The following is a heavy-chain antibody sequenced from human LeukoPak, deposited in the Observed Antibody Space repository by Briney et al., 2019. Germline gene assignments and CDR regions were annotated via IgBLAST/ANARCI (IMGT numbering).Heavy chain of an antibody. J-gene: IGHJ4*02. CDR1: GGSISGYY. V-gene: IGHV4-34*01. D-gene: IGHD2-15*01. CDR2: INHSGST. CDR3: ARGEGYCSGGSCPYYFDY. Sequence: SETLSLTCAVYGGSISGYYWSWIRQPPGKGLEWIGEINHSGSTNYNPSLKSRVTISVDTSKNQFSLKLSSVTAADTAVYYCARGEGYCSGGSCPYYFDYWGQGTLVTVSS.